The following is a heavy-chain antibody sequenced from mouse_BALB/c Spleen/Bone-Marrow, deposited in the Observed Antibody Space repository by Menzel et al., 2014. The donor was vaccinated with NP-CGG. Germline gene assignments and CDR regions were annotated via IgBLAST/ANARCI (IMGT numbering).Heavy chain of an antibody. CDR1: GFSLTSYG. D-gene: IGHD2-4*01. J-gene: IGHJ4*01. V-gene: IGHV2-9*02. Sequence: QVQRVESGPGLVAPSQSLSITCTVSGFSLTSYGVHWVRQPPGKGLEWLGVIWAGGSTNYNSALMSRLSISKDNSKSQVFLKMNSLQTDDTAMYYCARDPYYDYDDGGDYWGQGTSVTVSS. CDR3: ARDPYYDYDDGGDY. CDR2: IWAGGST.